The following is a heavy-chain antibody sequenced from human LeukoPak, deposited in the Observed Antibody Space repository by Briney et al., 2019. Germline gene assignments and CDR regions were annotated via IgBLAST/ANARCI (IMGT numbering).Heavy chain of an antibody. D-gene: IGHD1/OR15-1a*01. CDR3: AKQYVNC. CDR2: INHSGST. Sequence: SETLSLTCAVYGGSFSGYYWSWIRQPPGKGLEWIGEINHSGSTNYNPSLKSRVTISVDTSKNQFSLKLSSVTAADTAVYYCAKQYVNCWGQGTLVTVSS. CDR1: GGSFSGYY. V-gene: IGHV4-34*01. J-gene: IGHJ4*02.